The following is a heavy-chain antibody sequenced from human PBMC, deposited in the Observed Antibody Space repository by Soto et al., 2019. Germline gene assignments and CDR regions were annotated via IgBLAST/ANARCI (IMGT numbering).Heavy chain of an antibody. J-gene: IGHJ4*02. CDR3: AKDTGGVVAATLWGFDY. V-gene: IGHV3-9*01. D-gene: IGHD2-15*01. CDR2: ISWNSGSI. Sequence: EVQLVESGGGLVQPGRSLRLSCAASGFTFDDYAMHWVRQAPGKGLEWVSGISWNSGSIGYADSVKGRFTISRDNAKNSLYLQMNSLRAEDTALYYCAKDTGGVVAATLWGFDYWGPGTLVTVSS. CDR1: GFTFDDYA.